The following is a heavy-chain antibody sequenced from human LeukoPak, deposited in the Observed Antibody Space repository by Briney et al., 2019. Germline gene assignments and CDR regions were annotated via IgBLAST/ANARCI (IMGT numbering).Heavy chain of an antibody. J-gene: IGHJ6*02. V-gene: IGHV4-30-2*01. CDR1: GGSISSGGYY. CDR3: AGLGGTRRYYYYGMDV. Sequence: SQTLSLTCTVSGGSISSGGYYWSWIRQPPGKGLEWIGYIYHSGSTYYNPSLKSRVTISVDTSKNQFSLKLSSVTAADTAVYYCAGLGGTRRYYYYGMDVWGQGTTVTVS. D-gene: IGHD1-14*01. CDR2: IYHSGST.